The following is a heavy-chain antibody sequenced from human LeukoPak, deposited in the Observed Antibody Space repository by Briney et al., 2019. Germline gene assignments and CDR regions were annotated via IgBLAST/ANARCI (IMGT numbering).Heavy chain of an antibody. D-gene: IGHD3-16*01. J-gene: IGHJ4*02. CDR1: GGSISGYY. V-gene: IGHV4-34*01. Sequence: PSETLSLTCTVSGGSISGYYWSWIRQPPGKGLEWIGEINHSGSTNYNPSLKSRVTISVDTSKNQFSLKLSSVTAADTAVYYCASHYVWGSSDALIEYWGQGTLVTVSS. CDR3: ASHYVWGSSDALIEY. CDR2: INHSGST.